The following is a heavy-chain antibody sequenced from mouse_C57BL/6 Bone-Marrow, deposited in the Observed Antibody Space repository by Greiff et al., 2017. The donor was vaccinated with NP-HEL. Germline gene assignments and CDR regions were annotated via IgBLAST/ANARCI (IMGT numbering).Heavy chain of an antibody. Sequence: EVNVVESGGGLVKPGGSLKLSCAASGFTFSDYGMHWVRQAPEKGLEWVAYISSGSSTIYYADTVKGRFTISRDHAKNTLFLQMTSLGSEDTAMYDCASPLYYGSSPYAMDYWGQGTSVTVSS. V-gene: IGHV5-17*01. CDR1: GFTFSDYG. CDR2: ISSGSSTI. CDR3: ASPLYYGSSPYAMDY. D-gene: IGHD1-1*01. J-gene: IGHJ4*01.